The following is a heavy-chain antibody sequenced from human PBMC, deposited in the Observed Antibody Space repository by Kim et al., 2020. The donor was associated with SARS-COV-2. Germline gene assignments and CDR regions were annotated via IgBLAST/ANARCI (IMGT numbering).Heavy chain of an antibody. J-gene: IGHJ4*02. CDR1: GFTVSSNY. V-gene: IGHV3-53*04. Sequence: GGSLRLSCAASGFTVSSNYMSWVRQAPGKGLEWVSVIYSGGSTYYADSVKGRFTISRHDSKNTLYLQMNSLRAEDTAVYYCARGVNYYDSSGYYFLDYWGQGTLVAVSS. D-gene: IGHD3-22*01. CDR3: ARGVNYYDSSGYYFLDY. CDR2: IYSGGST.